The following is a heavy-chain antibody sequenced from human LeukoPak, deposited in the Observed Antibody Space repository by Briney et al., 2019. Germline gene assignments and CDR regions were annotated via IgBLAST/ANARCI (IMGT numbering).Heavy chain of an antibody. V-gene: IGHV5-51*01. Sequence: GESLKVSCMGSGYSFTSYWIGWVRQMPGKGLEWMGIIYRGDTDTRYSPSFQGQVTISADKSIRTAYLQWSSLKASDTAMYYCARGSNWFDPWGQGTLVTVSS. CDR2: IYRGDTDT. CDR1: GYSFTSYW. CDR3: ARGSNWFDP. D-gene: IGHD1-26*01. J-gene: IGHJ5*02.